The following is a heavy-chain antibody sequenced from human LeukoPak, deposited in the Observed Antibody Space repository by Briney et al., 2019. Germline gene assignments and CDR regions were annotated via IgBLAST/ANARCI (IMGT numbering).Heavy chain of an antibody. D-gene: IGHD4-23*01. Sequence: SETLSLTCTVSGSISSYYWSWIRQPPGTGLEWIGHSYYTGSPNYNPSLKSRVTISVDTPKNQFSLKLTSVTAADTAVYYCAGVRSTVGWRSFDYWGQGTLVTVSS. CDR2: SYYTGSP. J-gene: IGHJ4*02. CDR3: AGVRSTVGWRSFDY. CDR1: GSISSYY. V-gene: IGHV4-59*08.